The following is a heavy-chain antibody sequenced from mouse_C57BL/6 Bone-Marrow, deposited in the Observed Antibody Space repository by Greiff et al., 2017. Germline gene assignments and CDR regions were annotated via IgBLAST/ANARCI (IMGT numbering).Heavy chain of an antibody. J-gene: IGHJ2*01. Sequence: EVKLMESGAELVRPGASVKLSCTASGFNIKDDYMHWVKQRPEQGLEWIGWIDPENGDTEYASKFQGKATITADTSSNTAYLQLSSLTSEDTAVYYCTTSLNWDVDYWGQGTTLTVSS. CDR3: TTSLNWDVDY. V-gene: IGHV14-4*01. CDR1: GFNIKDDY. D-gene: IGHD4-1*01. CDR2: IDPENGDT.